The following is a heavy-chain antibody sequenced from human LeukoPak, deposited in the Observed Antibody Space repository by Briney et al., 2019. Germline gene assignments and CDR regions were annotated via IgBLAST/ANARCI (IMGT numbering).Heavy chain of an antibody. CDR2: MNPNSGNT. Sequence: ASVKVSCKASGYTFTSYDINWVRQATGQGLEWMGWMNPNSGNTGYAQKFQGRVTMTRNTSISTAYMELSSLRSEDTAVYYCASQGYCTNGVCWRWFDPWGQGTLVTVSS. V-gene: IGHV1-8*01. D-gene: IGHD2-8*01. J-gene: IGHJ5*02. CDR1: GYTFTSYD. CDR3: ASQGYCTNGVCWRWFDP.